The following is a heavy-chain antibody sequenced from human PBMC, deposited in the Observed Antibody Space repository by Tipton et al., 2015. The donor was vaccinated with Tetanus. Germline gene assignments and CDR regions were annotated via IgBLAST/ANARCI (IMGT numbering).Heavy chain of an antibody. D-gene: IGHD3-9*01. J-gene: IGHJ5*02. CDR1: GFTFSGSS. CDR3: ARLVTS. Sequence: SLRLSCAASGFTFSGSSMSWVRQAPGKGLEWVSSTRASDGSTYYADSVKGRFTISRDNSKNTLYLQLNSLRVEDTAIYYCARLVTSWGQGTLVTVSS. CDR2: TRASDGST. V-gene: IGHV3-23*01.